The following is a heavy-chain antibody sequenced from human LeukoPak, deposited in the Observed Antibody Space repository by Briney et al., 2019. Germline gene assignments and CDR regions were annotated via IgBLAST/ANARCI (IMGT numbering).Heavy chain of an antibody. Sequence: PGGSLRLSCAASGFTFSSYAMSWVRQAPGRGLEWVSGILDSGYSTYYANSVEGRFTISRDNSNNTLYLQMNSLRAEDTAVYHCAKLGGHPLHNYYVGVWGKGTTVAVSS. CDR3: AKLGGHPLHNYYVGV. V-gene: IGHV3-23*01. D-gene: IGHD3-16*01. CDR1: GFTFSSYA. CDR2: ILDSGYST. J-gene: IGHJ6*03.